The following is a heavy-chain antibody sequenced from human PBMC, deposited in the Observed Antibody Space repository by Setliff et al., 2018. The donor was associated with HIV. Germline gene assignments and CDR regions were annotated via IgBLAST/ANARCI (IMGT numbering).Heavy chain of an antibody. CDR3: AREIPYSYGGRGHPL. J-gene: IGHJ4*02. CDR1: GASISSMNSGTYY. CDR2: VNRGRRT. Sequence: SETLSLTCSVSGASISSMNSGTYYWSWIRQHPGKGLEWIGEVNRGRRTNYNSPLESRVTISIDTSRNQFSLTVSSVTAADTAVYYCAREIPYSYGGRGHPLWGQGTLVTVSS. V-gene: IGHV4-39*07. D-gene: IGHD3-22*01.